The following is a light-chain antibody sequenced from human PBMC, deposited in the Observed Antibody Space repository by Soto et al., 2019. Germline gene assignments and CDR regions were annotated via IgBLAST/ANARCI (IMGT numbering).Light chain of an antibody. V-gene: IGKV3-15*01. CDR3: QQYNNWPLYT. CDR2: GAS. J-gene: IGKJ2*01. Sequence: EIVMTQSPATLSVSPGERATLSCRASPSVSSNLAWYQQKPGQAPRLLIYGASTRATGIPARFSGSWSGTEFTLTISSLQSEDFAVYYCQQYNNWPLYTFGQGTKLEIK. CDR1: PSVSSN.